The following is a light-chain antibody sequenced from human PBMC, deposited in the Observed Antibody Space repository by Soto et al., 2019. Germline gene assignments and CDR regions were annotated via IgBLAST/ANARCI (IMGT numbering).Light chain of an antibody. J-gene: IGLJ3*02. Sequence: QSALTQPASVSGSPGQSITISCTGTSSDVGGDRYVSWYQQHPGKAPKVMIYEVSNWPAGVSIRFAGSKSGNTASLTISGLQAEDEADYYCASNTAGHTRLFGTGTKLTVL. CDR2: EVS. CDR3: ASNTAGHTRL. V-gene: IGLV2-14*01. CDR1: SSDVGGDRY.